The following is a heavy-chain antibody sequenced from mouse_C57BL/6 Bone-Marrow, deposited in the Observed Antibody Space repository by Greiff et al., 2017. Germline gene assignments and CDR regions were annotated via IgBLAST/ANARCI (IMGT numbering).Heavy chain of an antibody. CDR3: ARGYSNQAWFAY. D-gene: IGHD2-5*01. V-gene: IGHV1-80*01. J-gene: IGHJ3*01. Sequence: VQVEESGAELVKPGASVKISCKASGYAFSSYWMNWVKQRPGKGLEWIGQIYPGDGDTNYNGKFKGKATLTADKSSSTAYMQLSSLTSEDSAVYFGARGYSNQAWFAYWGQGTLLTVSA. CDR2: IYPGDGDT. CDR1: GYAFSSYW.